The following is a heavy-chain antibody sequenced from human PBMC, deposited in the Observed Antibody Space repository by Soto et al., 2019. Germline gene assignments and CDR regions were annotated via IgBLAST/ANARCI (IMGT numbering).Heavy chain of an antibody. J-gene: IGHJ4*01. CDR1: GFTFDDYA. CDR3: VKDSYADFHRVLSTAEYFFDY. Sequence: GGSLRLSCTASGFTFDDYAMHWVRQGPGRGLEWVSGITWNSGKVAYADSVKGRFTIARDDDNNSLYLQMNSLRPEDTALYYCVKDSYADFHRVLSTAEYFFDYWGHGTLVTVSS. D-gene: IGHD2-15*01. CDR2: ITWNSGKV. V-gene: IGHV3-9*01.